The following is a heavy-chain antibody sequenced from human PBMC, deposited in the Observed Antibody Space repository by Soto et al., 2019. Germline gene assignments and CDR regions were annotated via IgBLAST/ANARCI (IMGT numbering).Heavy chain of an antibody. J-gene: IGHJ4*02. CDR1: GGSISSSSYY. Sequence: ASETLSLTCTVSGGSISSSSYYWGWIRQPPGKGLEWIGSIYYSGSTYYNPSLKSRVTISVDTSKNQFSLKLSSVTAADTAVYYCARLVGNTIFGVVTQDYWGQGTLVTVSS. CDR3: ARLVGNTIFGVVTQDY. D-gene: IGHD3-3*01. V-gene: IGHV4-39*01. CDR2: IYYSGST.